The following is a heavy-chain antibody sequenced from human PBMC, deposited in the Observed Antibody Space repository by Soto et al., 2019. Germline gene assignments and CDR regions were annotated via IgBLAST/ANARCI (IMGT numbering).Heavy chain of an antibody. CDR3: ASAVLMAPQNVPYFDY. Sequence: GGSLRLSCAASGFTFSSYSMNWVRQAPWKGLEWVSSISSSSSYIYYADSVKGRFTISRDNAKNSLYLQMNSLRAEDTAVYYCASAVLMAPQNVPYFDYWGQGTLVTVSS. CDR2: ISSSSSYI. CDR1: GFTFSSYS. D-gene: IGHD2-8*01. J-gene: IGHJ4*02. V-gene: IGHV3-21*01.